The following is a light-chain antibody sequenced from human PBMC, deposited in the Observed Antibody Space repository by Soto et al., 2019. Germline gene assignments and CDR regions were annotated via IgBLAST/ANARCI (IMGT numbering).Light chain of an antibody. CDR2: CAS. CDR3: QQYGSSPRK. CDR1: QSISSSY. Sequence: EIVLTQSPGTLSLSPGEIATLSCRASQSISSSYLAWYQQRHGQAPRLLLYCASSRATGITDRFSGSGAGTDFTLTISRLEPEEFAVYFCQQYGSSPRKFGQGTKVEVK. V-gene: IGKV3-20*01. J-gene: IGKJ1*01.